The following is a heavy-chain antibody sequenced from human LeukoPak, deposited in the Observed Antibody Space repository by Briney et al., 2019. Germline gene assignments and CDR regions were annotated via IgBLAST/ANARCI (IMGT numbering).Heavy chain of an antibody. Sequence: SETLSLTCAVYGGSFSGYYWSWIRQPPGKGLEWIGEINHSGSTNYNPSLKSRVTISVDTSKNQFSLKLSSVTAADTAVYYCARVEKKQWLARRDAFDIWGQGTMVTVSS. V-gene: IGHV4-34*01. CDR1: GGSFSGYY. J-gene: IGHJ3*02. CDR2: INHSGST. D-gene: IGHD6-19*01. CDR3: ARVEKKQWLARRDAFDI.